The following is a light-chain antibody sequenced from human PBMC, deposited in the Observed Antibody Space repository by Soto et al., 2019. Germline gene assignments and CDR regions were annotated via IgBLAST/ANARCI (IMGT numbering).Light chain of an antibody. CDR1: QSISSY. J-gene: IGKJ1*01. Sequence: DIQLTQTPSTLSASVGDAVTMSCRASQSISSYLNWYQQTPGKPPTLLVNSSSNLHYGVPTRFTGSGSETEFTLTISGLQPEDFAIYYCQQSYDLQWTFGQGTKVDIK. CDR2: SSS. CDR3: QQSYDLQWT. V-gene: IGKV1-39*01.